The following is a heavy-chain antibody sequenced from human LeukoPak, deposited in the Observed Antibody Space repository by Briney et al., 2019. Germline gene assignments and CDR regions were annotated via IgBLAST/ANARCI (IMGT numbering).Heavy chain of an antibody. D-gene: IGHD3-22*01. J-gene: IGHJ3*02. CDR1: GFTFSRYA. Sequence: GGSLRLSCAASGFTFSRYAMSWVRQAPGKGLEWVSGISSSGGSTYYADSVKGRFTISRDNSKNTLYLQMNSLRDEDTVVYYCAKGEGDSSGYYHDTFDIWGQETMVTVSS. CDR2: ISSSGGST. V-gene: IGHV3-23*01. CDR3: AKGEGDSSGYYHDTFDI.